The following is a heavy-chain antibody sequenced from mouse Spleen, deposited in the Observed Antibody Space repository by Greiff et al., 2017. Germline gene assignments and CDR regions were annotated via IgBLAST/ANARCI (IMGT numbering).Heavy chain of an antibody. V-gene: IGHV2-2*01. CDR2: IWSGGIT. Sequence: QVQLQQSGPGLVQPSQSLSITCTVSGFSLNSYGVQWVRQSPGKGLEWLGVIWSGGITDHNAAFISRLSISKDNSKSQVFFKMNSLQADDTAIYYCARNKGGGNYPFAYWGQGTLVTVSA. D-gene: IGHD2-1*01. CDR3: ARNKGGGNYPFAY. J-gene: IGHJ3*01. CDR1: GFSLNSYG.